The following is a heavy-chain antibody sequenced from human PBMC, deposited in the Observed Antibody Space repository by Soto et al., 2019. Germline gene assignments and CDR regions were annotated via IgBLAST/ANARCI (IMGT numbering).Heavy chain of an antibody. CDR1: GDSVSTGPSF. CDR2: IHNSETT. CDR3: ARGRGYGYGIDY. J-gene: IGHJ4*02. V-gene: IGHV4-61*01. Sequence: QVHLQESGPGLVTPSETLSLTCTVSGDSVSTGPSFWSWIRQPPGKGLECIAYIHNSETTYYNPSLRSRVTISVAASNNQLSLKLSSVTAADTGVYYCARGRGYGYGIDYWGQGTLVSVSS. D-gene: IGHD5-18*01.